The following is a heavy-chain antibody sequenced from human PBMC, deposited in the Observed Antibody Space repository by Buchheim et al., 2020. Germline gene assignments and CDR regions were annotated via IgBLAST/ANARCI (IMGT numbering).Heavy chain of an antibody. CDR2: IYYSGST. CDR3: ARSEPAGSYYFWSGYFDYYYYGMDV. J-gene: IGHJ6*02. D-gene: IGHD3-3*01. V-gene: IGHV4-31*03. Sequence: QVQLQESGPGLVKPSQTLSLTCTVSGGSISSGGYYWSWIRQHPGKGLEWIGYIYYSGSTYYNPSLKSRVTISVDTSKNQFSLKLSSVTAADTAVYYCARSEPAGSYYFWSGYFDYYYYGMDVWGQGTT. CDR1: GGSISSGGYY.